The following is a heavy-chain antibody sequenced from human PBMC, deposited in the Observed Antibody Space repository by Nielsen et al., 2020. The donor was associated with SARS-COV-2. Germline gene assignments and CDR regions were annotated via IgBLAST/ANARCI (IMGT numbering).Heavy chain of an antibody. CDR2: ISWNSGSI. Sequence: SLRLSCAASGFTFDDYAMHWVRQAPGKGLEWVSGISWNSGSIGYADSVKGRFTISRDNAKNSLYLQMNSLRAEDTALYYCAKDSLGYCSSTSCYAKGGFDYWGQGTLVTVSS. D-gene: IGHD2-2*01. CDR1: GFTFDDYA. J-gene: IGHJ4*02. CDR3: AKDSLGYCSSTSCYAKGGFDY. V-gene: IGHV3-9*01.